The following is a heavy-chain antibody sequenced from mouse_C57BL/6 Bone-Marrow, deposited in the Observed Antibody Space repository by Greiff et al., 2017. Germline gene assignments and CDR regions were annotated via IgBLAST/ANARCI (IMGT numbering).Heavy chain of an antibody. CDR1: GYTFTEYT. D-gene: IGHD1-1*01. V-gene: IGHV1-62-2*01. CDR3: ARHSLYYYGSRGYYAMDY. J-gene: IGHJ4*01. Sequence: QVQLQQSGAELVKPGASVKLSCKASGYTFTEYTIHWLKQRSGQGLEWIGWFYPGSGSIKYNEKFKDKATLTADKSSSTVYMELSRLTSEDSAVYFCARHSLYYYGSRGYYAMDYWGQGTSVTVSS. CDR2: FYPGSGSI.